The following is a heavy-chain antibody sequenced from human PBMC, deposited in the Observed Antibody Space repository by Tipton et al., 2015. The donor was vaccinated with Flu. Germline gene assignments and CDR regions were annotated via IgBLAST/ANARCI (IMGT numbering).Heavy chain of an antibody. CDR2: LYDSGIT. J-gene: IGHJ4*02. V-gene: IGHV4-39*07. CDR3: ARSSSAYDYVWGGSYYFDF. D-gene: IGHD3-16*01. CDR1: GGSIGSSTYY. Sequence: LRLSCTVFGGSIGSSTYYWGWIRQPPGKGLEWIGSLYDSGITYYNPSLKSRVTISLDTSKNQFSLKLISVTAADTAVYYCARSSSAYDYVWGGSYYFDFWGQGILVTVSS.